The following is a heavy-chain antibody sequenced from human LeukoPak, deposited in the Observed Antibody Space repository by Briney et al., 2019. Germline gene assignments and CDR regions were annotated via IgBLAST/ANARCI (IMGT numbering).Heavy chain of an antibody. Sequence: ASVKVSCKVSGYTLTELSMHWVRQAPGKGLEWMGGFDPEDGETIYAQKFQGRVTMTEDTSTDTAYMELSSLRSEDTAVYYCARSPTIPYSSSWYTLGWFDPWGQGTLVTVSS. CDR2: FDPEDGET. V-gene: IGHV1-24*01. J-gene: IGHJ5*02. D-gene: IGHD6-13*01. CDR3: ARSPTIPYSSSWYTLGWFDP. CDR1: GYTLTELS.